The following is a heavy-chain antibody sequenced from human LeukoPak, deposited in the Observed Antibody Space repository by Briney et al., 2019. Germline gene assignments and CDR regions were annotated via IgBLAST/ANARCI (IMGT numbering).Heavy chain of an antibody. J-gene: IGHJ5*02. CDR1: GYTFTSYY. CDR3: ARDNSVGGIAWWFDP. V-gene: IGHV1-46*01. D-gene: IGHD1-26*01. Sequence: ASVRVSCKASGYTFTSYYMHWVRQAPGQGLEWMGIINPSGGSTNYAQKFQGRVTMTRDMSATTDYMELSSLTSEDTAVYYCARDNSVGGIAWWFDPWGQGTLVTVSS. CDR2: INPSGGST.